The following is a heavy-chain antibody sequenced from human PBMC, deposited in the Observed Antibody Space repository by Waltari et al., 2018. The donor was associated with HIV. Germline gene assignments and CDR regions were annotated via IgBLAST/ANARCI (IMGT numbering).Heavy chain of an antibody. CDR2: TYYRSKWYN. Sequence: QVQLQQSGPGLVKPSQTLSLTCASSGDSVSSHSAACNWIRQSTSRGLEWLGSTYYRSKWYNDYAVSVKSRITINPDTSKNQFSLQLNSVTPEDTAVYYCTSERYGRGYSYGYHYWGQGTLVTVSS. D-gene: IGHD5-18*01. V-gene: IGHV6-1*01. CDR1: GDSVSSHSAA. CDR3: TSERYGRGYSYGYHY. J-gene: IGHJ4*02.